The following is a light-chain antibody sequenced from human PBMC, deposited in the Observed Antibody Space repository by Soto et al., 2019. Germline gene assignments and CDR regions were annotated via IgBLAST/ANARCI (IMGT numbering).Light chain of an antibody. Sequence: AVQMTQSPSSLSASVGDRVTITCRASLGIRNDLGWYQQKPGKAPKLLIYAASTLQSGVPSRFSGSASGTDFSLTISSLPLEDFATYYCLQNYNYPRTFGQGTKVEIK. CDR2: AAS. CDR3: LQNYNYPRT. V-gene: IGKV1-6*01. CDR1: LGIRND. J-gene: IGKJ1*01.